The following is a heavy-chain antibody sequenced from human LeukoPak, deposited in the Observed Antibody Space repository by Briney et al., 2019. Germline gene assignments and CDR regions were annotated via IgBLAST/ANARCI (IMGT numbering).Heavy chain of an antibody. CDR2: IIPIFDTA. CDR3: ASNPIGYSSSWYLDY. V-gene: IGHV1-69*05. D-gene: IGHD6-13*01. Sequence: SVKVSCKASGCGFSSYAISRVRQAPGQGLEWMGRIIPIFDTANYAQKIQGRVTITTDESTSTAYMELSSLRSEDTAVYYCASNPIGYSSSWYLDYWGQGTLVTVSS. CDR1: GCGFSSYA. J-gene: IGHJ4*02.